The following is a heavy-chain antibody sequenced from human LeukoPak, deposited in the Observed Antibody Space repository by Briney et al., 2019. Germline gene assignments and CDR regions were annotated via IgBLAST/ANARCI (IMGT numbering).Heavy chain of an antibody. CDR2: IYYSGST. V-gene: IGHV4-30-4*08. CDR3: ARAGINNWFDP. D-gene: IGHD6-13*01. Sequence: PSETLSLTCTVSGGPISSGDYYWSWIRQPPGKGLEWIGYIYYSGSTDYNPSLKSRVTISVDTSKNQFSLKLSSVTAADTAVYYCARAGINNWFDPWGQGTLVTVSS. J-gene: IGHJ5*02. CDR1: GGPISSGDYY.